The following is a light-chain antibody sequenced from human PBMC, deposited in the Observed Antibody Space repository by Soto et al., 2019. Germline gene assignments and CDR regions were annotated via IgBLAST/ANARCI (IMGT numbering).Light chain of an antibody. V-gene: IGKV3-11*01. Sequence: EIVLTPSPATLSLSPGERATLSCRASQSVSSYLAWYQQKPGQAPRLLIYDASNRATGIPARFSGSGSGTDFTLTISNLEPEDFAVYYCQQHSHWPPWTFGQGTKVDIK. CDR3: QQHSHWPPWT. CDR2: DAS. CDR1: QSVSSY. J-gene: IGKJ1*01.